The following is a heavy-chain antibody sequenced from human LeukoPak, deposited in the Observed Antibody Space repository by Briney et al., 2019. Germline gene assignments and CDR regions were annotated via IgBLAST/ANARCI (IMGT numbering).Heavy chain of an antibody. V-gene: IGHV3-15*01. J-gene: IGHJ4*02. Sequence: PGGSLRLSCAASGFTVTDYAMTWIRQAPGKGLEWVGRIKSKSYGGTTDYAAPVKGRFTISRDDSKNTLYLQMNSLRADDTAVYYCAREPFWSGYYHHLHFDYWGQGTLVTVSS. CDR2: IKSKSYGGTT. D-gene: IGHD3-3*01. CDR3: AREPFWSGYYHHLHFDY. CDR1: GFTVTDYA.